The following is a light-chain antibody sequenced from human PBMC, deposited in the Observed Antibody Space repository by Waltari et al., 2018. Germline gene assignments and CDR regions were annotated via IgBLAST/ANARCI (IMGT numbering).Light chain of an antibody. Sequence: DMQMTQSPSSLSASVGDRVTITCRANQSISSYLNWYQQKPGKAPQLLIYAASSLQSGVASRFSGNGSGTDFTLTISSLQPEDFATYYCQQSYSTHTFGQGTKLGIK. V-gene: IGKV1-39*01. J-gene: IGKJ2*01. CDR3: QQSYSTHT. CDR1: QSISSY. CDR2: AAS.